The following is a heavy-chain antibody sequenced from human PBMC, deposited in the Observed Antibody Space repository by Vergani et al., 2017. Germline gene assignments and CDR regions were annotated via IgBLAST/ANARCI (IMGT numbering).Heavy chain of an antibody. CDR2: INPNSGGT. D-gene: IGHD1-26*01. V-gene: IGHV1-2*02. J-gene: IGHJ4*02. Sequence: QVQLVQSGAEVKKPGASVKVSCKASGYTFTGYYMHWVRQAPGQGLERMGWINPNSGGTNYAQKFQGRVTMTRDTSISTAYMELSRLRSDDTAVYYCARDSGSYTRPPDAFDYWGQGTLVTVSS. CDR1: GYTFTGYY. CDR3: ARDSGSYTRPPDAFDY.